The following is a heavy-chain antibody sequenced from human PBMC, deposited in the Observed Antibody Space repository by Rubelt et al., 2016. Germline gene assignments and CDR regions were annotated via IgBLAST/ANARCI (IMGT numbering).Heavy chain of an antibody. D-gene: IGHD6-13*01. CDR1: GGSFSGYY. Sequence: QVQLQQWGAGLLKPSETLSLTCAVYGGSFSGYYWSWIRPPPGKGLESSGEINHRTNTHYTPTSARQCGDTISVDMSQDQVTRKRTSVTAADAAWYDCARGMAAAGKGRNGMDGWGQGTTVTVSS. J-gene: IGHJ6*02. V-gene: IGHV4-34*01. CDR3: ARGMAAAGKGRNGMDG. CDR2: INHRTNT.